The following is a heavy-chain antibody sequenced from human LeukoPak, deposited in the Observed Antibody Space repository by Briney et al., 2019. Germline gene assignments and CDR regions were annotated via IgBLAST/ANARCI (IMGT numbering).Heavy chain of an antibody. Sequence: GASVKVSCKASGYTFTSYYMHWVRQAPGQGLEWMGIINPSGGSTTYAQKFQGTVTMTRDMSTSTVYMQLSSLRSEDTAVYYCAIGARDYFYYYMDVWGKGTTVIVSS. CDR3: AIGARDYFYYYMDV. D-gene: IGHD1-26*01. V-gene: IGHV1-46*01. CDR2: INPSGGST. J-gene: IGHJ6*03. CDR1: GYTFTSYY.